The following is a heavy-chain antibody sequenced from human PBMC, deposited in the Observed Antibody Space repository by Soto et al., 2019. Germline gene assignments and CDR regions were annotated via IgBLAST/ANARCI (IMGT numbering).Heavy chain of an antibody. CDR1: GYTFTSCY. CDR2: INTSGGST. CDR3: ARPRVPSRYYYDSSGYYLDAFDI. V-gene: IGHV1-46*01. D-gene: IGHD3-22*01. J-gene: IGHJ3*02. Sequence: GASVKFSCKASGYTFTSCYMHWVRQPPGQGLEWMGIINTSGGSTSYAQKFQGRVTMTRDTSTSTVYMELSSLRSEDTAVYYCARPRVPSRYYYDSSGYYLDAFDIWGQGTMVTVSS.